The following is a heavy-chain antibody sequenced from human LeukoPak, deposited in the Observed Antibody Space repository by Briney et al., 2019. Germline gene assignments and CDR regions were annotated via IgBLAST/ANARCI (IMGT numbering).Heavy chain of an antibody. Sequence: GESLKISCKGFGYTFINYWIAWVRQMPGKGLEWMGIIYPGDSDTTYSPSFQGQVTISADKSISTAYLQWSSLKASDTAMYYCARRDGYCSSTSCYADYYYGMDVWGQGTTVTVSS. CDR1: GYTFINYW. CDR3: ARRDGYCSSTSCYADYYYGMDV. CDR2: IYPGDSDT. J-gene: IGHJ6*02. V-gene: IGHV5-51*01. D-gene: IGHD2-2*01.